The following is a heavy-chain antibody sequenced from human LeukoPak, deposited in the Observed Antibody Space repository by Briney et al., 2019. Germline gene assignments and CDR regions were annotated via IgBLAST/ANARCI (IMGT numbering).Heavy chain of an antibody. Sequence: PSETLSLTCTVSGGSISSYYWSWIRQPPGKGLAWIGYIYHSGSTYYNPSLKSRVTISVDRSKNQFSLKLSSVTAADTAVYYCARESLGREGWFDPWGQGTLVTVSS. CDR2: IYHSGST. V-gene: IGHV4-59*12. J-gene: IGHJ5*02. CDR3: ARESLGREGWFDP. CDR1: GGSISSYY.